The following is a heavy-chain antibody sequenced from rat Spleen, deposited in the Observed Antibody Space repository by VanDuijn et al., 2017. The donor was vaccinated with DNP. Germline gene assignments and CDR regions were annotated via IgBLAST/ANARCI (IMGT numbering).Heavy chain of an antibody. CDR3: AIQLGGFDY. J-gene: IGHJ2*01. Sequence: EVLLQESGPGLVKPSQSLSLTCSVTGFSITNNFKWTWIRKFPGNKLEWMGYVTNAGSTDYNPSLKSRISITTDTSKNKFFLQVNSVATEDTATYYCAIQLGGFDYWGQGVMVTVSS. V-gene: IGHV3-3*01. D-gene: IGHD3-6*01. CDR1: GFSITNNFK. CDR2: VTNAGST.